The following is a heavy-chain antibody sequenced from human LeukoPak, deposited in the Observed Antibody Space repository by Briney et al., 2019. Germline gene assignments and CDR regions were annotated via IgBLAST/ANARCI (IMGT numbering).Heavy chain of an antibody. V-gene: IGHV1-2*02. CDR1: GYTFTGYY. D-gene: IGHD2-15*01. CDR2: INPNSGGT. Sequence: GASVKVSCKASGYTFTGYYMHWVRQAPGQGLEWMGWINPNSGGTNYAQKFQGRVTMTRDTSISTAYMELSRLRSDDTAVYYCARGASRGYCSGGSCWYFDYWGQGTLVTVSS. CDR3: ARGASRGYCSGGSCWYFDY. J-gene: IGHJ4*02.